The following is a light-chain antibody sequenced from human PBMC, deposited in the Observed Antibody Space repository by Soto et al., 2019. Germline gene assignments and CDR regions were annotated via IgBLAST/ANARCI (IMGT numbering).Light chain of an antibody. CDR1: QGIRNY. J-gene: IGKJ1*01. CDR2: YAS. CDR3: QQRSNWPA. Sequence: EVVLTQSPATLSLSPGERATLSCRASQGIRNYLAWYQQKPRQAPRLLIYYASNRATGIPARFSGSVSGTDFTLTISSREPEDFAVYYCQQRSNWPAFGQGTKVEIK. V-gene: IGKV3-11*01.